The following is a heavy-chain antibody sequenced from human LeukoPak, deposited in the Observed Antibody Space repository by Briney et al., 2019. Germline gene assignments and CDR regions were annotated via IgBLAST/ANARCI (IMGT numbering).Heavy chain of an antibody. Sequence: SETLSLTCTVSGGSISSSSYYWGWIRQPPGTGLEWIGSIYYSGSTYYNPSLKSRVTISVDTSKNQFSLKLSSVTAADTAVYYCAREDRRITIFGVASLFDPWGQGTLVTVSS. CDR1: GGSISSSSYY. CDR2: IYYSGST. CDR3: AREDRRITIFGVASLFDP. D-gene: IGHD3-3*01. V-gene: IGHV4-39*07. J-gene: IGHJ5*02.